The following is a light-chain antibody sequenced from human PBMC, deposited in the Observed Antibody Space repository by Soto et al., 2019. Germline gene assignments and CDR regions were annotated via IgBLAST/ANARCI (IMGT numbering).Light chain of an antibody. CDR3: AAWDDSLKGPV. CDR1: SSNIGRNA. V-gene: IGLV1-36*01. J-gene: IGLJ3*02. Sequence: QSVLTQPPSVSEAPRQRVTISCSGSSSNIGRNAVNWYQQLPGKAPKLLIYYDDLVPSGVSDRFSGSKFGTSAALAISGLQSEDEADYYCAAWDDSLKGPVFGGGTKLTVL. CDR2: YDD.